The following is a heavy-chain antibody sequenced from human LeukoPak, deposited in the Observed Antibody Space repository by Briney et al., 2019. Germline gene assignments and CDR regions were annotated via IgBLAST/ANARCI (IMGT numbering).Heavy chain of an antibody. CDR3: ARDRGGNSIDY. V-gene: IGHV4-59*01. CDR2: IYYSGST. Sequence: SETLSLTCTVSGGSLTNYYWTFIRQPPGKGLEWIGYIYYSGSTNYNPSLKSRVTISVDTSKNQFSLKLSSVTAADTAVYYCARDRGGNSIDYWGQGTLVTVSS. CDR1: GGSLTNYY. D-gene: IGHD4-23*01. J-gene: IGHJ4*02.